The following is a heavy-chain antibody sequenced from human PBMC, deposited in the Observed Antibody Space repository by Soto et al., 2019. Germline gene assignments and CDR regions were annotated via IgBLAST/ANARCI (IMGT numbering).Heavy chain of an antibody. D-gene: IGHD3-3*01. CDR1: GYMFTGYY. J-gene: IGHJ2*01. Sequence: QVQLVQSGAEVKKPGASVMVSCKASGYMFTGYYMHWVRQAPGQGLEWMGWINPNSGGTNYAQRCQGRVTMTTDTSIDTAYMELTSLTTDDTAVYYCAIXXXQMASIFEFDGYWFXDLWGRGTLVTVSS. V-gene: IGHV1-2*02. CDR3: AIXXXQMASIFEFDGYWFXDL. CDR2: INPNSGGT.